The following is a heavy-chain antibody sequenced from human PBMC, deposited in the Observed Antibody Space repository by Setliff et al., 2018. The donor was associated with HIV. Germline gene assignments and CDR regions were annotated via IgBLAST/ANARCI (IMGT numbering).Heavy chain of an antibody. D-gene: IGHD1-26*01. V-gene: IGHV4-31*03. J-gene: IGHJ4*02. CDR3: ARGPSGTYYREFDF. CDR2: IYYSGST. Sequence: SETLSLTCTVSGGSIRTDGYFWTWIRQRPGKGLEWIAYIYYSGSTYYNPSLKSRVIMSVDMSRSQFSLKLSSVTAADTAVYYCARGPSGTYYREFDFWGQGTLVTVSS. CDR1: GGSIRTDGYF.